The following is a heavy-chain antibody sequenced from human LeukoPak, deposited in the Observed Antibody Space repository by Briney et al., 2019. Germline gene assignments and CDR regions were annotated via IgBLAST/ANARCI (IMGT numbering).Heavy chain of an antibody. D-gene: IGHD1-26*01. V-gene: IGHV3-13*04. CDR2: IGTAGDT. J-gene: IGHJ6*02. Sequence: GGSLRLSCAASGFTFSSYDMHWVRQATGKGLEWVSAIGTAGDTYYPGSVKGRFTISRENAKNSLYLQMNSLRAGDTAVYYCARGEWELYGMDVWGQGTTVTVSS. CDR1: GFTFSSYD. CDR3: ARGEWELYGMDV.